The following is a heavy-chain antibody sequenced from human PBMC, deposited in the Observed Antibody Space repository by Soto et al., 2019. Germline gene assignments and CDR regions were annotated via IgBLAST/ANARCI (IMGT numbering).Heavy chain of an antibody. CDR2: IIPIFGTA. J-gene: IGHJ4*02. V-gene: IGHV1-69*12. D-gene: IGHD1-20*01. CDR3: ARVRYNWNDGGGYFDY. Sequence: QVQLVQSGAEVKKPGSSVKVSCKASGGTFSSYAISWVRQAPGQGLEWMGGIIPIFGTANYAQKFQGRVTITAGESTSTAYMELSSLRSEDTAVYYCARVRYNWNDGGGYFDYWGQGTLVTVSS. CDR1: GGTFSSYA.